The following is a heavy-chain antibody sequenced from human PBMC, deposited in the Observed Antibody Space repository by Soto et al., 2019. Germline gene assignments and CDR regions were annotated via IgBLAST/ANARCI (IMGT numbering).Heavy chain of an antibody. CDR1: GGSFSGYY. V-gene: IGHV4-34*01. CDR3: ARGRRAVAVPDY. CDR2: INHRGST. J-gene: IGHJ4*02. Sequence: QVQLQQWGAGLLKPSETLSLTCAVYGGSFSGYYWSWIRQPPGKGLEWIGEINHRGSTNYNPSLKSRVTISVDTSKNQFSLKLSSVTAADTAVYYCARGRRAVAVPDYCGQGTLVTVSS. D-gene: IGHD6-19*01.